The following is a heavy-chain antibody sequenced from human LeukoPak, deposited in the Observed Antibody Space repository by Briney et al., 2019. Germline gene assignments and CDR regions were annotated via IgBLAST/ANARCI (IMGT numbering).Heavy chain of an antibody. CDR2: ISGGGYTT. Sequence: GGSLRLSCAASGFTFSSYGMHWVRQAPGKGLEWVSLISGGGYTTNYADPVKGRFTISRDNSKNTLYLQMNSLRADDTAVYYCAKESDGDFDYWGQGTLVTVSS. V-gene: IGHV3-23*01. J-gene: IGHJ4*02. CDR3: AKESDGDFDY. D-gene: IGHD2-21*01. CDR1: GFTFSSYG.